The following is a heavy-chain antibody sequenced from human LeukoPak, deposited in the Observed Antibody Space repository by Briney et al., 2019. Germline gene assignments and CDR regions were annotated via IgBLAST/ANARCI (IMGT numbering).Heavy chain of an antibody. Sequence: GGSLRLSCAASGFTFSGYSINWVRQAPGKGLEWVSSISSSSTYIYYADSVKGRFTISRDNAKNSLYLQMNSLRAEDTAVYYCAREASSGWSDSWGQGTLVTVSS. CDR1: GFTFSGYS. CDR3: AREASSGWSDS. D-gene: IGHD6-19*01. CDR2: ISSSSTYI. J-gene: IGHJ5*01. V-gene: IGHV3-21*01.